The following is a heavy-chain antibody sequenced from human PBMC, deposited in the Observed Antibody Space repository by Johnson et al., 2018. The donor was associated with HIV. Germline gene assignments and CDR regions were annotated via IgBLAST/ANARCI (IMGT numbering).Heavy chain of an antibody. CDR1: GFTFSSYA. J-gene: IGHJ3*02. Sequence: VQLVESGGGVVQPGRSLRLSCAASGFTFSSYAMHWVRQAPGKGLEWVSYISSSGSTIYYADSVKGRFTISRDNAKNSLYLQMNSLRAEDTALYYCAREAPMTNDAFDIWGQGTMVTVSS. CDR3: AREAPMTNDAFDI. D-gene: IGHD3-22*01. CDR2: ISSSGSTI. V-gene: IGHV3-48*04.